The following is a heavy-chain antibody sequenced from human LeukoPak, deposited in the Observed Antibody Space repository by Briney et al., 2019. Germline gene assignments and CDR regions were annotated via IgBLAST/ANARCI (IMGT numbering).Heavy chain of an antibody. CDR1: GFTFSSYW. Sequence: GGSLILSCAASGFTFSSYWMTWVRQAPGKGLEWVANIKQDGSEKYYVDSVKGRFTISRDNAKSSLYLQMNSLRAEDTAVYYCARVRTRLFDYWGQGTLVTVSS. V-gene: IGHV3-7*05. CDR2: IKQDGSEK. J-gene: IGHJ4*02. CDR3: ARVRTRLFDY. D-gene: IGHD2-21*01.